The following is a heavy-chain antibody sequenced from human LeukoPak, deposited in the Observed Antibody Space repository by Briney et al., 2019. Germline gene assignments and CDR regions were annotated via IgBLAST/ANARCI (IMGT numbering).Heavy chain of an antibody. D-gene: IGHD1-26*01. Sequence: PGGSLRLSCEASRVSFSAYPMGWVRRAPGKGLEWVSGISARGDVTFHADPAKGRFTISRAHSKNALYLQMNSLRAEDTDKCYCAQPFLPNASGTGRAFAICGQGTTVTVPS. J-gene: IGHJ3*02. CDR1: RVSFSAYP. CDR2: ISARGDVT. V-gene: IGHV3-23*01. CDR3: AQPFLPNASGTGRAFAI.